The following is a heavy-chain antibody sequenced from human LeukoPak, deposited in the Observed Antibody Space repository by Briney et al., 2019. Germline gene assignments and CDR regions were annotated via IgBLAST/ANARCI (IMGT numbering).Heavy chain of an antibody. CDR3: AKDLIPSYGGNLYGFDY. Sequence: AGGSLRLSCAASGFTFSSYGMSWVRQAPGKGLEWVSAISGSGGSTYYADSVKGRFTISRDNSKNTLYLQMNSLRAEDTAVYYCAKDLIPSYGGNLYGFDYWGQGTLVTVSS. CDR1: GFTFSSYG. CDR2: ISGSGGST. D-gene: IGHD4-23*01. J-gene: IGHJ4*02. V-gene: IGHV3-23*01.